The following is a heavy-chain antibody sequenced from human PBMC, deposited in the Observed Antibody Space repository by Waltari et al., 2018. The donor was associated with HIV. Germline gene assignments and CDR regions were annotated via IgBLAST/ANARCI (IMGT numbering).Heavy chain of an antibody. V-gene: IGHV3-48*02. CDR1: GFTFSSYS. Sequence: EVQLVESGGGLVQPGGSLRLSCAASGFTFSSYSMNWVRQAPGTGLEWVSYISSSSSTINYADSVKGRFTISRDNAKNSLYLQMNSLRDEDTAVYYCARANGGLRLGEAQGWYFDLWGRGTLVTVSS. D-gene: IGHD3-16*01. J-gene: IGHJ2*01. CDR2: ISSSSSTI. CDR3: ARANGGLRLGEAQGWYFDL.